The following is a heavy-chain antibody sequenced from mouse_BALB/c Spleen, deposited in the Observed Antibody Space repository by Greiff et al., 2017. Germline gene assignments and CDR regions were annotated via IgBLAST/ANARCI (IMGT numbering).Heavy chain of an antibody. Sequence: EVQGVESGGGLVKPGGSLKLSCAASGFTFSSYAMSWVRQSPEKRLEWVAEISSGGSYTYYPDTVTGRFTISRDNAKNTLYLEMSSLRSEDTAMYYCATYDYEAYWGQGTLVTVSA. J-gene: IGHJ3*01. CDR2: ISSGGSYT. V-gene: IGHV5-9-4*01. CDR1: GFTFSSYA. CDR3: ATYDYEAY. D-gene: IGHD2-4*01.